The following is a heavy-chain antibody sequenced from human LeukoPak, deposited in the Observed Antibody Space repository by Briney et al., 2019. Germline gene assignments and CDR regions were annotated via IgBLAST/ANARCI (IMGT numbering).Heavy chain of an antibody. CDR2: IIPIFGTA. CDR1: GYTFTSYG. V-gene: IGHV1-69*13. D-gene: IGHD6-25*01. CDR3: ARLADTDAFDI. J-gene: IGHJ3*02. Sequence: ASVKVSCKASGYTFTSYGISWVRQAPGQGLEWMGGIIPIFGTANYAQKFQGRVTITADESTSTAYMELSSLRSEDTAVYYCARLADTDAFDIWGQGTMVTVSS.